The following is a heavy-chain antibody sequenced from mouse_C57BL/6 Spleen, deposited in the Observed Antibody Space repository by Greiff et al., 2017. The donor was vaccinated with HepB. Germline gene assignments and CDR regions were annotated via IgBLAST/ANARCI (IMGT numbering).Heavy chain of an antibody. CDR3: ARSDRITSLAD. CDR1: GYAFSSSW. V-gene: IGHV1-80*01. Sequence: QVQLQQSGAELVKPGASVKISCKASGYAFSSSWMNWVKQRPGKGLEWIGQIYPGDGDTNYNGKFKGKATLTADKSSSTAYMQLSSLTSEDSAVYFCARSDRITSLADWGQGTLVTVAA. J-gene: IGHJ3*01. CDR2: IYPGDGDT.